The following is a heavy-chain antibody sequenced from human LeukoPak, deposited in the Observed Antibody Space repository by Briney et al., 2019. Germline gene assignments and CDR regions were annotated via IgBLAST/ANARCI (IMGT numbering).Heavy chain of an antibody. D-gene: IGHD5-12*01. CDR1: GGSISCSSAY. V-gene: IGHV4-39*07. Sequence: SETLSLTCAVSGGSISCSSAYWGWIRQPPGKGLEWIGYIYYSGSTYYNPSLKSRVTMSVDTSKNQFSLKLSSVTAVDTAVYYCAGLQGASGLRLPQHLDYWGQGTLVTVSS. CDR3: AGLQGASGLRLPQHLDY. CDR2: IYYSGST. J-gene: IGHJ4*02.